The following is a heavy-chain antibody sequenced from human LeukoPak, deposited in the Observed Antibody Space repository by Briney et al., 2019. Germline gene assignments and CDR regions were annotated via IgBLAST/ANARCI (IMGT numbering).Heavy chain of an antibody. V-gene: IGHV4-34*01. CDR2: INHSGST. D-gene: IGHD3-22*01. Sequence: PSETLSLTCAVYGESFNGYYWTWIRQPPGKGLERIGEINHSGSTNYNPSLKSRVTISIDTSRNQFSLKLSSLTAADTAVYYCARGRPSGFVGYWGQGTLVTVSS. J-gene: IGHJ4*02. CDR1: GESFNGYY. CDR3: ARGRPSGFVGY.